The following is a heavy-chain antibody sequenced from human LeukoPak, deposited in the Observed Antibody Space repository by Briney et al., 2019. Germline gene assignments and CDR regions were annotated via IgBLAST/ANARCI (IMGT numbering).Heavy chain of an antibody. Sequence: SETLSLTCTVSGYSISSGYYWGWIRQPPGKGLEWIGGIYHSGSTYYNPSLKSRVTISVDTSKNQFSLKLSSVTAADTAVYYCARELYSSGSDYWGQGTLVTVSS. J-gene: IGHJ4*02. V-gene: IGHV4-38-2*02. CDR1: GYSISSGYY. D-gene: IGHD6-19*01. CDR2: IYHSGST. CDR3: ARELYSSGSDY.